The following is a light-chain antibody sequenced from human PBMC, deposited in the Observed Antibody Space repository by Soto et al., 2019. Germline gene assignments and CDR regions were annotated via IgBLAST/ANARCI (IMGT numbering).Light chain of an antibody. Sequence: QSVLTQPASVSGSPGQSIAISCTGSSSDIGIYKYVSWYQQHPGKVPKLIIYEVTNRPSGVSNRFSGSKSGNTASLTISGLQAEDEADYYCSAYTTSRSYIFGSGTKLTVL. J-gene: IGLJ1*01. CDR1: SSDIGIYKY. CDR2: EVT. CDR3: SAYTTSRSYI. V-gene: IGLV2-14*01.